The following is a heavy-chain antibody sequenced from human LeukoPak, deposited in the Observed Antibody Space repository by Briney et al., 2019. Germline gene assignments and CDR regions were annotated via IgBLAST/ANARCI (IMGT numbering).Heavy chain of an antibody. CDR1: GGSINNYY. J-gene: IGHJ3*02. D-gene: IGHD1-26*01. Sequence: SETLSLTCTVSGGSINNYYWSWIRQPPGKGLEWIGYIYTSGSTNYNPSLKSRVTISVDTSKNQFSLKLSSVTAADTAVYYCARHRMGATYDAFDIWGQGTMDTVSS. CDR3: ARHRMGATYDAFDI. V-gene: IGHV4-4*09. CDR2: IYTSGST.